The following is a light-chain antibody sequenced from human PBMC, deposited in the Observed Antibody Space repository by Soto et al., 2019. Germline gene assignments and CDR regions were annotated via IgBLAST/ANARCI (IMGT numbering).Light chain of an antibody. V-gene: IGKV1-39*01. CDR1: QSISSY. Sequence: DIKMTQSPSSLSASVGDRVTITCRASQSISSYLNWYQQKPGKAPKLLIYAASTLQSGVPPRFSGSGSGRDFTLTISSLRPEDIATYFCQQSYSSPPWTFGQGTKVDNK. J-gene: IGKJ1*01. CDR2: AAS. CDR3: QQSYSSPPWT.